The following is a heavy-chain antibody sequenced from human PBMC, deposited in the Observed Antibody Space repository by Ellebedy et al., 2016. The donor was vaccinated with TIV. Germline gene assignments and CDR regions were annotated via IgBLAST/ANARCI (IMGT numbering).Heavy chain of an antibody. V-gene: IGHV3-74*01. D-gene: IGHD3-22*01. CDR1: GFTFSSYW. Sequence: PGGSLRLSCAASGFTFSSYWVHWVRQAPGKGLVWVSHVKNDGSGIYADSVKGRFTISRDNARNTVYLQMSNLRVEDTAIYYCTTGGGHYYHYWGQGTLVTVSS. J-gene: IGHJ4*02. CDR3: TTGGGHYYHY. CDR2: VKNDGSGI.